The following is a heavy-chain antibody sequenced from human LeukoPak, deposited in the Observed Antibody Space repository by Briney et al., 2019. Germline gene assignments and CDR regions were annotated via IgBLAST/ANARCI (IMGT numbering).Heavy chain of an antibody. CDR3: VTETTEGAKDY. V-gene: IGHV3-11*05. CDR2: ISSSSHYT. CDR1: GFTFRDRY. Sequence: GGSLRLSCAASGFTFRDRYMGWVRQVPGKGLAWVSYISSSSHYTNYEASVRGRFTISRDNARDSVYLQMNSLRVEDTAIYYCVTETTEGAKDYWGQGTLVTVSS. D-gene: IGHD1-14*01. J-gene: IGHJ4*02.